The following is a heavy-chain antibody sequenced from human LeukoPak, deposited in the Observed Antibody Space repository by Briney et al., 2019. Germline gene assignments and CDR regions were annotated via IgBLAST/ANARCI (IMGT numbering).Heavy chain of an antibody. CDR1: GGSITTTNY. D-gene: IGHD1-26*01. J-gene: IGHJ4*02. CDR3: SRESGPFCPFGH. V-gene: IGHV4-4*02. Sequence: PSGTLSLTCGVSGGSITTTNYWSWVRQPPGGGLEWIGEISLTGRTHYNPPLKSRVHISIDESKNHLYLNLASATAADTAVYYCSRESGPFCPFGHWGQGTLVAVTS. CDR2: ISLTGRT.